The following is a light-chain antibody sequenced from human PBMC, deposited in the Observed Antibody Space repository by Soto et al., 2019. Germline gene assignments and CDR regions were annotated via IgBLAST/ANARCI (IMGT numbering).Light chain of an antibody. CDR2: KNN. J-gene: IGLJ3*02. CDR3: ATWDDNLRV. CDR1: SSNIGSNY. V-gene: IGLV1-47*01. Sequence: QLVLTQPPSASGTPGQRVTISCSGSSSNIGSNYVYWYQQFPGTAPKLLIYKNNERPSGVPDRFSGSKSGTSASLAISGLRSEDEADYYCATWDDNLRVFGGGTQLTVL.